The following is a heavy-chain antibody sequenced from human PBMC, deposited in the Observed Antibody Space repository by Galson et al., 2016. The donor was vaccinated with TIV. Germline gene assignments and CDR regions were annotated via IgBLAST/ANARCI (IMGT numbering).Heavy chain of an antibody. J-gene: IGHJ6*02. CDR1: GFTFSGYS. CDR3: AKARGYSSGSPRDYYYGMDV. Sequence: SLRLSCAASGFTFSGYSMDWVRQAPGKGLEWLSYISSGRSSTIHYADSVKGRFTIFRDNAKKSLYVQMNSLRVEDTALYYCAKARGYSSGSPRDYYYGMDVWGQGTTVTVSS. V-gene: IGHV3-48*04. D-gene: IGHD5-18*01. CDR2: ISSGRSSTI.